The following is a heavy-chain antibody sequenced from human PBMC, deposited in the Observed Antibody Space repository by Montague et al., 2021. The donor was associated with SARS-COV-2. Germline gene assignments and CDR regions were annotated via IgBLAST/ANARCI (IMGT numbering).Heavy chain of an antibody. CDR1: GFSLSTSGMC. D-gene: IGHD3-9*01. CDR2: IDWDDDK. V-gene: IGHV2-70*11. Sequence: PALAKPTQTLTLTCTFSGFSLSTSGMCVSWIRQPPGKALEWLARIDWDDDKYYSTSLKTRLTISKDTSKNQVVLTMTNMDPVDTATYYCARTHYDSLTDYEDGMDVWGQGTTVTVSS. J-gene: IGHJ6*02. CDR3: ARTHYDSLTDYEDGMDV.